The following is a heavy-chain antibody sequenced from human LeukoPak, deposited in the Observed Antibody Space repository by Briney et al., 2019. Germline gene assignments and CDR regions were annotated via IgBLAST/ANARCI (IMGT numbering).Heavy chain of an antibody. D-gene: IGHD4-17*01. CDR3: ARVDPRGDYGVDY. Sequence: KPSETLSLTCTVSGYSISSGYYWGWIRRPPGKGLEWIGSIYHSGSTYYNPSLKSRVTISVDTSKNQFSLKLSSVTAADTAVYYCARVDPRGDYGVDYWGQGTLVTVSS. J-gene: IGHJ4*02. CDR2: IYHSGST. CDR1: GYSISSGYY. V-gene: IGHV4-38-2*02.